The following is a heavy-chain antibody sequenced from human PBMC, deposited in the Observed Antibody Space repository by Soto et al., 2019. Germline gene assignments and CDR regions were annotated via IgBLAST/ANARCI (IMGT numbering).Heavy chain of an antibody. D-gene: IGHD1-1*01. Sequence: QLQLQESGPGLVKPSETLSLTCTVSGGSTSSSSYYWGWIRQPPGKGLEWIGNIYYSGSTYYNPSLKSRVTISVDTSNNQFSLRLSSVTAADTAVYYWARHQPNSGFDYWGHGTLVTVSS. J-gene: IGHJ4*01. CDR1: GGSTSSSSYY. V-gene: IGHV4-39*01. CDR3: ARHQPNSGFDY. CDR2: IYYSGST.